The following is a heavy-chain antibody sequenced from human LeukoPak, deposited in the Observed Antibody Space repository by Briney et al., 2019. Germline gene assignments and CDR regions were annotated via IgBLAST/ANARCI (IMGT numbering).Heavy chain of an antibody. Sequence: ASVKVSCKASGGTFSSYAISWVRQAPGQGLEWMGRIIPIFGIANYAQKFQGRVTITADKSTSTAYMELSSLRSDDTAVYYCARGPHYDFWSGYLPGYYYYGMDVWGQGTTVTVSS. D-gene: IGHD3-3*01. CDR3: ARGPHYDFWSGYLPGYYYYGMDV. CDR1: GGTFSSYA. V-gene: IGHV1-69*04. CDR2: IIPIFGIA. J-gene: IGHJ6*02.